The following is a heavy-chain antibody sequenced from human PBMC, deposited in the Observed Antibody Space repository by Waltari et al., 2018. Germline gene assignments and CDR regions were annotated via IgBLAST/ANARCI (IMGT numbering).Heavy chain of an antibody. CDR1: GFTFSNAW. CDR3: TTDMGDISPTL. CDR2: IKSKTDGGTT. Sequence: EVQLVESGGGLVKPGGSLRLSCAASGFTFSNAWMSWVRQAPGKGLEWVGRIKSKTDGGTTDYAAPAKGRFTISRDDSKNTLYLQMNSLKTEDTAVYYCTTDMGDISPTLWGQGTLVTVSS. J-gene: IGHJ4*02. V-gene: IGHV3-15*01. D-gene: IGHD3-9*01.